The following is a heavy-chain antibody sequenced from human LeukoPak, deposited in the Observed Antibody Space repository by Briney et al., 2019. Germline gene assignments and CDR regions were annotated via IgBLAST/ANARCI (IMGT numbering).Heavy chain of an antibody. Sequence: GASVKVSCKASGYTFTGYYMHWVRQAPGQGLEWMGWINPNSGGTNYAQKFQGRVTMTRDTSISTAYMELSRLRSDDTAVYYCAGTAYYYDSSGYSHFGYWGQGTLVTVSS. CDR1: GYTFTGYY. CDR3: AGTAYYYDSSGYSHFGY. D-gene: IGHD3-22*01. CDR2: INPNSGGT. V-gene: IGHV1-2*02. J-gene: IGHJ4*02.